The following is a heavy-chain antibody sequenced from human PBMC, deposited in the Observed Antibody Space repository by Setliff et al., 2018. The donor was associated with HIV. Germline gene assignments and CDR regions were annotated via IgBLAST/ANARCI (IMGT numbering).Heavy chain of an antibody. CDR1: GHTFTGYF. V-gene: IGHV1-2*02. CDR3: ARDSPCSGPSWYSGGQFFDY. Sequence: ASVKVSCKASGHTFTGYFIYWVRQAPGQGLEWMGWINPNSGATNYAQKFQGRVTMTRDTSISTAYMELSSLRTDDTAVYYCARDSPCSGPSWYSGGQFFDYWGQGTLVTVSS. CDR2: INPNSGAT. D-gene: IGHD2-15*01. J-gene: IGHJ4*02.